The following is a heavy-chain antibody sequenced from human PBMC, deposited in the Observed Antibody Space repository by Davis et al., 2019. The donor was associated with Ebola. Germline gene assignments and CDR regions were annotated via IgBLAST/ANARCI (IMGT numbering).Heavy chain of an antibody. Sequence: HSQTLSLTCAISGDSVSGNNGAWNWIRQSPSRGLEWLGRTYYNSKWYNDYAASVRGRIAVNPDTSKNQFSLLLNSVTPEDTAVYYCARGWLRSGLDVWGKGAAVIVSS. V-gene: IGHV6-1*01. CDR2: TYYNSKWYN. CDR1: GDSVSGNNGA. D-gene: IGHD5-12*01. J-gene: IGHJ6*04. CDR3: ARGWLRSGLDV.